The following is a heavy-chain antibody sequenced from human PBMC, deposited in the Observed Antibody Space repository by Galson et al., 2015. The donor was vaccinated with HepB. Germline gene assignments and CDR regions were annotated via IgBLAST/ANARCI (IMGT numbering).Heavy chain of an antibody. CDR3: ARKESYVWGSYWFDY. Sequence: SLRLSCAASGFTFSSYGMHWVRQAPGKGLEWVANIKQDGSEKYYVDSVKGRFTISRDNAKNSLYLQMNSLRAEDTAVYYCARKESYVWGSYWFDYWGQGTLVTVSS. CDR2: IKQDGSEK. V-gene: IGHV3-7*01. CDR1: GFTFSSYG. J-gene: IGHJ4*02. D-gene: IGHD3-16*01.